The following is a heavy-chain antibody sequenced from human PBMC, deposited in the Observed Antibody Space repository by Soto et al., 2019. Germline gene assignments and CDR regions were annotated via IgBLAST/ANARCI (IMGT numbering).Heavy chain of an antibody. CDR1: GDSVSSNSAA. V-gene: IGHV6-1*01. CDR2: TYYRSKWYN. Sequence: QVPLQQSGPGLVKPSQTLSLTCAISGDSVSSNSAAWNWIRQSPSRGLEWLGRTYYRSKWYNDYAVSMKSRITTSPDTSKNQGALQLSSETPEDTAVYDCARGPEYTSSSRFDYWGQGTLVTVSS. D-gene: IGHD6-6*01. CDR3: ARGPEYTSSSRFDY. J-gene: IGHJ4*02.